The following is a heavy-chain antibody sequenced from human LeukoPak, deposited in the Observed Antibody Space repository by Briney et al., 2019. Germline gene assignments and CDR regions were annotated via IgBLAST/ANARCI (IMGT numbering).Heavy chain of an antibody. D-gene: IGHD2-15*01. CDR3: ARRSCSGGNCYRWFDL. CDR1: EFTFDDYG. Sequence: AGGSLRLSCAASEFTFDDYGMRWVRHVPGKGLEWVADINWSGVSTTYADSVKGRFTISRDNAKNSLDLQMNSLKAEDTASYYCARRSCSGGNCYRWFDLWGQGTLVTISS. CDR2: INWSGVST. J-gene: IGHJ5*02. V-gene: IGHV3-20*04.